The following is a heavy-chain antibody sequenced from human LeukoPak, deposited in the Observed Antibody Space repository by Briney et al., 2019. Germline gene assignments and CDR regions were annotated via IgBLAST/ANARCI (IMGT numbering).Heavy chain of an antibody. V-gene: IGHV1-18*01. CDR2: ISAYNGNT. D-gene: IGHD5-18*01. Sequence: ASVKVSCKASGYTFTSYGISWVRQAPGQGLEWMGWISAYNGNTNYAQKLQGRVTMTTGTSTSTAYMELRSLRSDGTAVYYCARILDTAMVDYYFDYWGQGTLVTVSS. CDR1: GYTFTSYG. CDR3: ARILDTAMVDYYFDY. J-gene: IGHJ4*02.